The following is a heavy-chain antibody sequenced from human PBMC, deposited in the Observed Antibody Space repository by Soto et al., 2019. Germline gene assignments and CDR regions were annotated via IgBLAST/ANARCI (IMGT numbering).Heavy chain of an antibody. CDR3: ARGTWRIVVEKGGFDY. Sequence: XATLPLTCAVYGRSFSGYYWSWIRQPPGKGLEWIGEINHSGSTNYTPSLKSRVTISVDTSKNQFSLKLSSVTAADTAVYYCARGTWRIVVEKGGFDYWGQGTLVTVSS. CDR2: INHSGST. V-gene: IGHV4-34*01. J-gene: IGHJ4*02. D-gene: IGHD3-22*01. CDR1: GRSFSGYY.